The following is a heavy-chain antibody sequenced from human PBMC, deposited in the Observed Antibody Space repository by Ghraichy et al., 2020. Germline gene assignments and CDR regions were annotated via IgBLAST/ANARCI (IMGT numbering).Heavy chain of an antibody. CDR3: ARPRIRPLFDF. CDR2: IYYGGST. J-gene: IGHJ4*02. CDR1: GDSIITRDYY. Sequence: SETLSLTCTVSGDSIITRDYYWGWIRQPPGKGLEWIGSIYYGGSTHYNPSLKSRVTISVDTSKNQFSLRLSSVTAADTAVYFCARPRIRPLFDFWGQGTLVSVAS. V-gene: IGHV4-39*01. D-gene: IGHD2-15*01.